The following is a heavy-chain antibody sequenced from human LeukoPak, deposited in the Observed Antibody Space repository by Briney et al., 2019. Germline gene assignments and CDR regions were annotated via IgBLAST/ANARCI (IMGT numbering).Heavy chain of an antibody. Sequence: SQTLSLTCTVSGGSISSGGYHWSWIRQRPGKGLEWIGYIYYSGSTYYNPSLKSRVTISVDTSKNQFSLKLSSVTAADTAVYYCASRYCSGGSCTHDYWGQGTLVTVSS. CDR3: ASRYCSGGSCTHDY. CDR2: IYYSGST. D-gene: IGHD2-15*01. J-gene: IGHJ4*02. V-gene: IGHV4-31*03. CDR1: GGSISSGGYH.